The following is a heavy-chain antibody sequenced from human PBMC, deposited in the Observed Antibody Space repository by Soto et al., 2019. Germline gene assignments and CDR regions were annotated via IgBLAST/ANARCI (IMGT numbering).Heavy chain of an antibody. J-gene: IGHJ1*01. D-gene: IGHD6-19*01. Sequence: SETLSLTCSVSGGSLMSSSYCWGWVRQSPGRGLEWIGSIYYSGTTYYNPSLKSRVTVSVDTSNNQFSLKLNSVTAADTALYYCVIPRRVMAGLFEHFQHWGQGALVTVSS. CDR1: GGSLMSSSYC. V-gene: IGHV4-39*01. CDR3: VIPRRVMAGLFEHFQH. CDR2: IYYSGTT.